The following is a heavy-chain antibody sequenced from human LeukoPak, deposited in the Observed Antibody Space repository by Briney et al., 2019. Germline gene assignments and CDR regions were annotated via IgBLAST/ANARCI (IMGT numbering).Heavy chain of an antibody. CDR3: ARSPVGSSGYYLYYFDY. Sequence: GGSLRHSCAASGFTFSSYSMNWVRQAPGKGLEWVSSISSSSSYIYYADSVKSRFTISRDNAKNSLYLQMNSLRAEDTAVYYCARSPVGSSGYYLYYFDYWGQGTLVTVSS. V-gene: IGHV3-21*01. CDR2: ISSSSSYI. D-gene: IGHD3-22*01. J-gene: IGHJ4*02. CDR1: GFTFSSYS.